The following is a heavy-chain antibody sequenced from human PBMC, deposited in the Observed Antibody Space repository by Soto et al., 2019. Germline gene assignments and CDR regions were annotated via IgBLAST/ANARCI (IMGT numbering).Heavy chain of an antibody. CDR3: ARKKVQLWLAGNWFDP. CDR2: IYYSVST. V-gene: IGHV4-31*03. CDR1: GGSISSGGYY. Sequence: QVQLQESGPGLVKPSQTLSLTCTVSGGSISSGGYYWSWIRQHPGKGLEWIGYIYYSVSTYYNPSLKSRVTIAVDTSKNQFSLKLSSVTAADTAVYYCARKKVQLWLAGNWFDPWGQGTLVTVSS. J-gene: IGHJ5*02. D-gene: IGHD5-18*01.